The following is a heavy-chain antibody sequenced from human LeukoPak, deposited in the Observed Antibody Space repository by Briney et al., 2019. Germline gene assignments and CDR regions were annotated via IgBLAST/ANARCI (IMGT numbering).Heavy chain of an antibody. J-gene: IGHJ4*02. Sequence: GGSLRLSCAASGXTFSSYWMHWVRQAPGKGLVWVSRINSDGSSTTYADSVKGRFTISRDNAKNTLSLQMNSLRAEDTAVYYCAGGISAAGTAIDYWGQGTLVTVSS. CDR2: INSDGSST. V-gene: IGHV3-74*01. D-gene: IGHD6-13*01. CDR3: AGGISAAGTAIDY. CDR1: GXTFSSYW.